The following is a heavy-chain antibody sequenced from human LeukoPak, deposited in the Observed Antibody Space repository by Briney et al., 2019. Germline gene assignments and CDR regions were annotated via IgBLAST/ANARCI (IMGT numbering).Heavy chain of an antibody. J-gene: IGHJ4*02. CDR3: ARDDYYDSSGPDY. CDR1: GFSFRDYW. V-gene: IGHV3-7*01. Sequence: GGSLRLSCAASGFSFRDYWMSWVRQAPGKGLEWVADIEPDGSGKTYVDSVKGRFTISRDNAKNSLYLQMNSLRAEDTAVYYCARDDYYDSSGPDYWGQGTLVTVSS. D-gene: IGHD3-22*01. CDR2: IEPDGSGK.